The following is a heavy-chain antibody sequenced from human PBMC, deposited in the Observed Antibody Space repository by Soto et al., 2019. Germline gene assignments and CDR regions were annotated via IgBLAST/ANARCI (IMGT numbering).Heavy chain of an antibody. CDR2: IYYSGST. V-gene: IGHV4-31*03. CDR3: ARDYYYDSSGYYLGAFDI. CDR1: GGSISSGGYY. Sequence: SETLSLTCTVSGGSISSGGYYWSWIRQHPGKGLEWIGYIYYSGSTYYNPSLKSRVTISVDTSKNQFSLKLSSVTAADTAVYYCARDYYYDSSGYYLGAFDIWGQGAMVTVSS. D-gene: IGHD3-22*01. J-gene: IGHJ3*02.